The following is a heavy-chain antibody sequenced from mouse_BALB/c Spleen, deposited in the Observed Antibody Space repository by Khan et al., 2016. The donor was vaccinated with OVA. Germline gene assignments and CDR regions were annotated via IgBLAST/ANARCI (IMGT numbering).Heavy chain of an antibody. CDR3: ARSYGGDFDY. CDR2: ISYSGNT. D-gene: IGHD1-1*02. V-gene: IGHV3-2*02. J-gene: IGHJ2*01. Sequence: EVQLQESGPGLVKPSQSLSLTCTVTGYSITSDYAWNRIRQFPGNKLEWMGYISYSGNTKYNPSLKSRISITRDTSENQFFLQLNSVTIEDTATYYCARSYGGDFDYWGQGTTLTVSS. CDR1: GYSITSDYA.